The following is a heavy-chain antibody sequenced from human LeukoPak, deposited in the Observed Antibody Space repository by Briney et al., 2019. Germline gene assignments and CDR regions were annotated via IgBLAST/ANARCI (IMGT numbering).Heavy chain of an antibody. CDR1: GFTFSSSQ. V-gene: IGHV3-48*03. J-gene: IGHJ3*02. CDR3: ARGGDIVGATRSAFDI. Sequence: GGSLRLSCVASGFTFSSSQMNWVRQAPGKGLEWVSYISSSGSTIYYADSVKGRFAISRGNAKNSLFLQLNSLRAEDTAVYYCARGGDIVGATRSAFDIWGQGTMVTVSS. D-gene: IGHD1-26*01. CDR2: ISSSGSTI.